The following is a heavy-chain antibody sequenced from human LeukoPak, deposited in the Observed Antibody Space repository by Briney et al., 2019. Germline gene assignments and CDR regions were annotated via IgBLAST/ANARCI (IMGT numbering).Heavy chain of an antibody. V-gene: IGHV3-7*01. CDR3: ARDVGGSLEN. CDR2: IKEDESAK. CDR1: GFTFRSYW. D-gene: IGHD1-26*01. J-gene: IGHJ4*02. Sequence: GGSLRLSCAASGFTFRSYWMAWVRQAPGKGLEWVANIKEDESAKHQADSVKGRFTISRDNAQNSVYLQMSSLRGEDTAVYYCARDVGGSLENWGRGTLVTVSS.